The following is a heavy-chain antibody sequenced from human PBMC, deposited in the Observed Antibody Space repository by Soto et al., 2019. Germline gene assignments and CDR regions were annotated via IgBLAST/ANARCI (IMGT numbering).Heavy chain of an antibody. V-gene: IGHV2-5*02. D-gene: IGHD4-17*01. CDR2: IYWDDDK. CDR1: GFSLSTSGVG. CDR3: AHRSKTLTTKWYFDY. Sequence: QISLKESGPTLVKPTQTLTLTCTFSGFSLSTSGVGVAWIRQPPGQALEWLALIYWDDDKSYSPSLKSRLTTTKDTSKNQVVLTMTNMGPVDTGTYFCAHRSKTLTTKWYFDYWGQGTLVTVSS. J-gene: IGHJ4*02.